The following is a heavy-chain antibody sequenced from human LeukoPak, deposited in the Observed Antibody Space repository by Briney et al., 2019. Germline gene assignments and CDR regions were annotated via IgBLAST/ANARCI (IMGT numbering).Heavy chain of an antibody. Sequence: SETLSLTCTVSGASINKDYWAWIRQPPGRGLEWIGYVIDSDFNEANGDITNYNPSLETRVTTSRDTPKNQFSLKLSSMTAADTAIYYCVRASADSGGAFDVWGHGTVVTVSS. CDR2: VIDSDFNEANGDIT. V-gene: IGHV4-59*01. CDR3: VRASADSGGAFDV. D-gene: IGHD2-15*01. CDR1: GASINKDY. J-gene: IGHJ3*01.